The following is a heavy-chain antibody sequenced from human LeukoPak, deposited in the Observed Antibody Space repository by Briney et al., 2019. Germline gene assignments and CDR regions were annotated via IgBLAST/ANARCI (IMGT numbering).Heavy chain of an antibody. CDR2: ISAYNGNT. CDR1: GYTFTSYG. V-gene: IGHV1-18*01. D-gene: IGHD2-15*01. Sequence: ASVKVSCKAPGYTFTSYGISWVRQAPGQGLDWMGWISAYNGNTNYAQKLQGRVTMTTDTSTSTAYMELRSLRSDDTAVYYCARDFEEAAYFDYWGQGTLVTVSS. J-gene: IGHJ4*02. CDR3: ARDFEEAAYFDY.